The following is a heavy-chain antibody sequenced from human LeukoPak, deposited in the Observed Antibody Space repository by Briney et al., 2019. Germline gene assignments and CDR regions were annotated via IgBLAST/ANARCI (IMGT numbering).Heavy chain of an antibody. CDR2: ISTTSDYM. CDR3: ARPSQGEQPIRSSPFTI. Sequence: GGSLRLSCVGSGFSFSSSGMNWVRQAPGKGLEWVSSISTTSDYMYHADSVKGRFSTSRDNAKNSLYLQMNSLRADDTGVYYCARPSQGEQPIRSSPFTIWGQGTMVTVSS. V-gene: IGHV3-21*06. D-gene: IGHD1-26*01. CDR1: GFSFSSSG. J-gene: IGHJ3*02.